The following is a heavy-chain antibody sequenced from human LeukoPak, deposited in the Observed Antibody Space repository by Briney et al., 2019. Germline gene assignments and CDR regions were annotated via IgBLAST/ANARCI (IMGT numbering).Heavy chain of an antibody. Sequence: SKTLSLTCTVSGGSISSYYWSWIRQPPGKGLEWIGYIYYSGSTNYNPSLKSRVTISVDTSKNQFSLKLSSVTAADTAVYYCARGYCSSTSCYANWFDPWGQGTLVTVSS. CDR2: IYYSGST. J-gene: IGHJ5*02. V-gene: IGHV4-59*08. CDR1: GGSISSYY. CDR3: ARGYCSSTSCYANWFDP. D-gene: IGHD2-2*01.